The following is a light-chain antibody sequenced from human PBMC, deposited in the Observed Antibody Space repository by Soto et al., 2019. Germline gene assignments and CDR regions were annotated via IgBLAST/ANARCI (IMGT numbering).Light chain of an antibody. Sequence: EIVLTQSPGTLSLSPGERATLSCRASQSVNSRLAWYQHKPGQAPRLLISGASSRATGIPDRFSGSGSGTDFTLTISRLESEDFAVYYCQQYGSSGTFGQGTKVDIK. J-gene: IGKJ1*01. V-gene: IGKV3-20*01. CDR1: QSVNSR. CDR3: QQYGSSGT. CDR2: GAS.